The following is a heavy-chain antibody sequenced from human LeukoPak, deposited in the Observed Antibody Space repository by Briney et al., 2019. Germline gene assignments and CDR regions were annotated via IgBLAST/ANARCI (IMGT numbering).Heavy chain of an antibody. V-gene: IGHV1-2*02. J-gene: IGHJ3*02. CDR3: ARVRIAVAGNYAFDI. D-gene: IGHD6-19*01. CDR2: INPNSGGT. Sequence: ASVKVSCKASGYTFTGYYMHWVRQAPGQGLEWMGWINPNSGGTNYAQKFQGRVTMTRDTSISTAYMELSRLRSDDTAVYYCARVRIAVAGNYAFDIWGQGTMVTVSS. CDR1: GYTFTGYY.